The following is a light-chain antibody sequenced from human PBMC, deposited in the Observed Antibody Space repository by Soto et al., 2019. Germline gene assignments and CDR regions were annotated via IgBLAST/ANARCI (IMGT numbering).Light chain of an antibody. CDR3: QQYNDWWT. CDR1: QSVSNN. V-gene: IGKV3-15*01. CDR2: GAS. J-gene: IGKJ1*01. Sequence: EIVMTQPQATLSVSPGESSTLSCRASQSVSNNLTWYQQKPGQPPRLLIYGASTRATGVPGRFRGSGSGTEFTLTISSLQSEEFAVYDCQQYNDWWTVGQGNKVAIK.